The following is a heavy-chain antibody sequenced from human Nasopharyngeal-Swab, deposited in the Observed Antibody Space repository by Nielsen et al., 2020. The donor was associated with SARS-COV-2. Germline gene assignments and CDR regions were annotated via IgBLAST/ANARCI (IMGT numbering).Heavy chain of an antibody. CDR1: GGTFSSYA. Sequence: ASVKVSCKASGGTFSSYAISWVRQAPGQGLEWMGWHITIPGIANYAQKFQGRVTITADKSTSTAYMELSSLRSEDTAVYYCARSHCSGGSCYVTGYYYGMDVWGQGTTVTVSS. J-gene: IGHJ6*02. CDR2: HITIPGIA. D-gene: IGHD2-15*01. V-gene: IGHV1-69*10. CDR3: ARSHCSGGSCYVTGYYYGMDV.